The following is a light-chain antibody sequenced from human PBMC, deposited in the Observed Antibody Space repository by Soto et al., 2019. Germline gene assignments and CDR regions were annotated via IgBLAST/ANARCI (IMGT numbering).Light chain of an antibody. CDR2: GAS. Sequence: ETVMTQSPATLSVSPRERVTLSCRSSQSFSSNLAWYQQKPGQAPRLPIYGASTRATGTPARFSGSGSGTEFTLTISSLQSEDFAVYYCQQYNNWPRTFGQGTKVDIK. J-gene: IGKJ1*01. CDR1: QSFSSN. V-gene: IGKV3-15*01. CDR3: QQYNNWPRT.